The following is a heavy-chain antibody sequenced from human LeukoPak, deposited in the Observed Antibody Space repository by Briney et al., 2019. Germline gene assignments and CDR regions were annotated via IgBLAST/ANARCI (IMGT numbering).Heavy chain of an antibody. V-gene: IGHV3-30*02. CDR1: GFTFSSYG. D-gene: IGHD2-2*02. CDR3: ARGGYCSSTSCYTLSGAFDI. CDR2: IRSDGSYK. Sequence: GGSLRLSCAASGFTFSSYGMHWVRQAPGKGLEWVAFIRSDGSYKYYADSVKGRFTISRDNAKNSLYLQMNSLRAEDTAVYYCARGGYCSSTSCYTLSGAFDIWGQGTMVTVSS. J-gene: IGHJ3*02.